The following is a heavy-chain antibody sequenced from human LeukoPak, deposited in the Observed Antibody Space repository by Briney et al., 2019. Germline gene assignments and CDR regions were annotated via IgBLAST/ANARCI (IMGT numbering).Heavy chain of an antibody. J-gene: IGHJ4*02. CDR3: ARWRGYSSGWSGPFDD. V-gene: IGHV1-2*02. CDR2: IDAKSGGT. Sequence: ASVKVSCKAFGYTFTGHYMHWVRQAPGQGLEWMGWIDAKSGGTKYAQRFQGRVTMTRDTSINTGYMELGSLTSDDTAVYYCARWRGYSSGWSGPFDDWGQGTLVTVSS. CDR1: GYTFTGHY. D-gene: IGHD6-13*01.